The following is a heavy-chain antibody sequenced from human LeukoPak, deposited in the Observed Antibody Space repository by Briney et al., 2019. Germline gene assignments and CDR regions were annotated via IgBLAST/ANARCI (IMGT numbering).Heavy chain of an antibody. Sequence: SETLSLTCTVSGGSISSGSYYWSWIRQPAGKGLEWIGRICTSGSTNYNPSLKSRVTISVDTSKNQFSLKLSSVTAADTAVYYCARVLNYDFWSGYPSDYYYMDVWGKGTTVTVSS. CDR3: ARVLNYDFWSGYPSDYYYMDV. CDR1: GGSISSGSYY. CDR2: ICTSGST. J-gene: IGHJ6*03. D-gene: IGHD3-3*01. V-gene: IGHV4-61*02.